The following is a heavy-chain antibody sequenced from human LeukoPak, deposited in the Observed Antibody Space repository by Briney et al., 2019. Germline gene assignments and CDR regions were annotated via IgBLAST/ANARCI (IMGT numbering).Heavy chain of an antibody. CDR2: IYYSGST. V-gene: IGHV4-39*01. CDR3: ARRLSGYTFDY. J-gene: IGHJ4*02. CDR1: GGSISSSNHH. Sequence: SETLSLTCTVSGGSISSSNHHWVWIRQPPGKGLEWIGNIYYSGSTYYNPSLKSRVTISVDTSRNHLSLRLSSVTAADTAVYYCARRLSGYTFDYWGQGTLVTVSS. D-gene: IGHD3-16*02.